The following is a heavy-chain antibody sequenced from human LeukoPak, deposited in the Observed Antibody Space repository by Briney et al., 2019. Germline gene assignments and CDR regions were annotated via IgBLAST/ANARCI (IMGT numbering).Heavy chain of an antibody. D-gene: IGHD3-3*01. Sequence: GGSLRLSCAASGFTFSSYWMSWVRQAPGKWLEWVANIKQDGSEKYYVNSVKGRFTISRDNAKNSLYLQMNSLRAEDTAVYYCARGSYDFWSGYLYYFDYWGQGTLVTVSS. J-gene: IGHJ4*02. CDR1: GFTFSSYW. CDR2: IKQDGSEK. V-gene: IGHV3-7*01. CDR3: ARGSYDFWSGYLYYFDY.